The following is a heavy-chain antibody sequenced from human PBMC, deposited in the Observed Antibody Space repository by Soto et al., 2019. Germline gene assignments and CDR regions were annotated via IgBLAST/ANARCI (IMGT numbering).Heavy chain of an antibody. V-gene: IGHV1-18*01. D-gene: IGHD3-9*01. CDR3: ARSGYDILTGYYGSDP. CDR1: GGTFSSYT. Sequence: ASVKVSCKASGGTFSSYTISWVRQAPGQGLEWMGWISANNGITNYAQKLQGRVTMTTDTSTSTAYMELRSLRSDDTAVYYCARSGYDILTGYYGSDPWGQGTLVTVSS. CDR2: ISANNGIT. J-gene: IGHJ5*02.